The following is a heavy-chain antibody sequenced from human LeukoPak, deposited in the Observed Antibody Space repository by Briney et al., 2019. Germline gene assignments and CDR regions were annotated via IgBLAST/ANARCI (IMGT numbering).Heavy chain of an antibody. CDR3: AKDLGRYRNNYFDY. CDR2: ISGSGGGT. V-gene: IGHV3-23*01. CDR1: GFTFSSYA. J-gene: IGHJ4*02. D-gene: IGHD1-26*01. Sequence: TGGSLRLSCAASGFTFSSYAMSWVRQAPEKGLEWVSRISGSGGGTYYADSVKGRFTISRDDSKNTLYLQMNSLRAEDTAVYYCAKDLGRYRNNYFDYWGQGTLVTVSS.